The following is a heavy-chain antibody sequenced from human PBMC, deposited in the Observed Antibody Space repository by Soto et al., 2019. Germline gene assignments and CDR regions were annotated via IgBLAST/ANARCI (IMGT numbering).Heavy chain of an antibody. Sequence: EVQLVESGGGLVKPGGSLRLSCAASGFTFSSYSMNWVRQAPGKGLEWVSSISSSSSYIYYADSVKGRFTISRDNAKNSLYLQMNSLRAEDTAVYYCARGGRVEQWLVPDWFSHWGQGTLVTVSS. CDR2: ISSSSSYI. V-gene: IGHV3-21*01. D-gene: IGHD6-19*01. CDR1: GFTFSSYS. J-gene: IGHJ5*02. CDR3: ARGGRVEQWLVPDWFSH.